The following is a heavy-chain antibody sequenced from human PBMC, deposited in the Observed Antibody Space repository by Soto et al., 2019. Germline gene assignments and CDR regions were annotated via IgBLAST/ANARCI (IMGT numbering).Heavy chain of an antibody. D-gene: IGHD6-13*01. V-gene: IGHV3-11*01. J-gene: IGHJ6*02. CDR1: GFTFSDYY. CDR2: ISSSGSTI. CDR3: ARSYSSSWYDSYYYYGMDV. Sequence: PGGSLRLSCAASGFTFSDYYMGWIRQAPGKGLEWVSYISSSGSTIYYADSVKGRFTISRDNAKNSLYLQMNSLRAEDTAVYYCARSYSSSWYDSYYYYGMDVWGQGTTVTVSS.